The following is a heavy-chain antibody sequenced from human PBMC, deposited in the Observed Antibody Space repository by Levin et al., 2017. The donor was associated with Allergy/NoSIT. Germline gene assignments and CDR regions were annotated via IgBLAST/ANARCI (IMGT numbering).Heavy chain of an antibody. CDR3: AKNSRGYRYGSYYMDV. Sequence: PGESLKISCKGSGYSFTSYWISWVRQMPGKGLEWMGRLDPSDSYTNYSPSFQGHVTISADKSITTAYLQWSSLKASDTAMYYCAKNSRGYRYGSYYMDVWGKGTTVTVSS. J-gene: IGHJ6*03. CDR2: LDPSDSYT. D-gene: IGHD5-18*01. V-gene: IGHV5-10-1*01. CDR1: GYSFTSYW.